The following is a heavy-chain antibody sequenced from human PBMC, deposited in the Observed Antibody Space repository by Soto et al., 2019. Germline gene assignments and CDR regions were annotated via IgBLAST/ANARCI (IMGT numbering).Heavy chain of an antibody. D-gene: IGHD2-8*01. CDR2: ISSSSSYI. CDR1: GFTFSSYS. V-gene: IGHV3-21*01. J-gene: IGHJ4*02. CDR3: AREPLGYCTNGVCYTGFDY. Sequence: GGSLRLSCAASGFTFSSYSMNWVRQAPGKGLEWVSSISSSSSYIYYADSVKGRFTISRDNAKNSLYLQMNSLRAEDTAAYYCAREPLGYCTNGVCYTGFDYWGQGTLVTVSS.